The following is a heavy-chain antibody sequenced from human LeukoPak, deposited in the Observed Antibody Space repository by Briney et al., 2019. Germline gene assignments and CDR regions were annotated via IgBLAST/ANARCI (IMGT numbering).Heavy chain of an antibody. V-gene: IGHV3-23*01. CDR2: ISGSGGST. CDR3: AKDHPWGRCFDY. J-gene: IGHJ4*02. CDR1: GFTFSSYA. Sequence: LLGGSLRLSCAASGFTFSSYAMSWVRQAPGKGLEWVSAISGSGGSTYYADSVKGRFTISRDNSKNTLYLQMNSLRAEDTAVYYCAKDHPWGRCFDYWGQGTLVTVSS. D-gene: IGHD3-16*01.